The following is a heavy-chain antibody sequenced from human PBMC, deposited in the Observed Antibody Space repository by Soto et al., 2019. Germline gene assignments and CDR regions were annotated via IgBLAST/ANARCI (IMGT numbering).Heavy chain of an antibody. Sequence: GGSLRLSCAASGFVFSSDWMHWVRQAPGKGLVWVSRINTDGSSTAYADSVKGRFTISRDNAKNTLHLQMNSLRAEDTAVYYCARVGPYDSGSYMFRYDRFDPWGQGTQATVSS. V-gene: IGHV3-74*01. CDR2: INTDGSST. J-gene: IGHJ5*02. D-gene: IGHD3-10*01. CDR3: ARVGPYDSGSYMFRYDRFDP. CDR1: GFVFSSDW.